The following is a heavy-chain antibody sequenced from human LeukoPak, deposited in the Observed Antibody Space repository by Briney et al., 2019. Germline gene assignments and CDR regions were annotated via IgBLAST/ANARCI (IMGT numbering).Heavy chain of an antibody. V-gene: IGHV3-66*02. J-gene: IGHJ4*02. CDR2: IYTGGNT. Sequence: GGSLRLSCAASGFTVSSNYMSWVRQAPGKRLEWVSVIYTGGNTYCADSVKGRFTISRDNSKNTLYLQMNGLRAEDTAVYYCARGRESTNYYIDWGQGTLVTVSS. CDR1: GFTVSSNY. CDR3: ARGRESTNYYID. D-gene: IGHD2-2*02.